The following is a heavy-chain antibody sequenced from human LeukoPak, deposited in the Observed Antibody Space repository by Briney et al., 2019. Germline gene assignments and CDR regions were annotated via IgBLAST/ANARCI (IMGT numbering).Heavy chain of an antibody. J-gene: IGHJ5*02. CDR1: GYTFTSYA. Sequence: GASVKVSCKASGYTFTSYAMHWVRQAPGQRLEWMGWVNAGNGNTKYSQEFQGRVTITRDTSASTAYMELSSLRSEDMAVYYCATLYYGGNSGWFDPWGQGTLVTVSS. CDR2: VNAGNGNT. V-gene: IGHV1-3*03. CDR3: ATLYYGGNSGWFDP. D-gene: IGHD4-23*01.